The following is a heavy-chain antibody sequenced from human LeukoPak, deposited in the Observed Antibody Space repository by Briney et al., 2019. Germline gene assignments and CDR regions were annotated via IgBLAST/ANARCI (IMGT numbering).Heavy chain of an antibody. V-gene: IGHV1-24*01. CDR1: GYTLTELS. Sequence: ASVKVSCKVSGYTLTELSMHWVRQAPGKGLEWMGGFDPEDGETIYAQKFQGRVTMTEGTSTDTAYMELSSLRSEDTAVYYCATDAPRGGSWYEVYWGQGTLVTVSS. CDR3: ATDAPRGGSWYEVY. CDR2: FDPEDGET. J-gene: IGHJ4*02. D-gene: IGHD6-13*01.